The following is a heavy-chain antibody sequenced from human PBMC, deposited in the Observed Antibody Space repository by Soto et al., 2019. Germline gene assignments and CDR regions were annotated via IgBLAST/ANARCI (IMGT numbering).Heavy chain of an antibody. CDR2: ITESGDST. J-gene: IGHJ4*02. CDR3: VKRNCGNCPWSS. V-gene: IGHV3-23*01. D-gene: IGHD2-21*01. CDR1: GFTFISIP. Sequence: GGSLRLSCASSGFTFISIPMGWVRQAPGKGLKYVSSITESGDSTFYADSVKDRFTISRDNSKSTLHLQMNSLRADDTAVYYCVKRNCGNCPWSSWGQGTLVTVSS.